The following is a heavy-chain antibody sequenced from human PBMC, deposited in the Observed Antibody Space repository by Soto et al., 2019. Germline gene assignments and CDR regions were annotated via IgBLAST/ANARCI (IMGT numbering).Heavy chain of an antibody. J-gene: IGHJ6*02. CDR3: ASYYSSGSYSYYYYGMDV. V-gene: IGHV1-69*06. CDR1: GGTFSSYA. CDR2: IIPIFGTA. D-gene: IGHD3-10*01. Sequence: SVKVSCKASGGTFSSYAISWVRQAPGQGLEWMGGIIPIFGTANYAQKFQGRVTITADKSTSTAYMELSSLRSEDTAVYYCASYYSSGSYSYYYYGMDVWGQGTTVTVSS.